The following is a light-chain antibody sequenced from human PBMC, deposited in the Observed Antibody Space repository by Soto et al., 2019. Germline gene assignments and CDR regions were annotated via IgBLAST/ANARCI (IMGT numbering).Light chain of an antibody. V-gene: IGLV3-1*01. CDR3: QAWDSSTVV. Sequence: SYELTQPPSVSVSPGQTASITCSGDKLGDKYACWYQQKPGQSPVLVIYQDSKRPSGIPERFSGSNSGNTATLTISGTQAIDEDDYYCQAWDSSTVVFGGGTKLTV. J-gene: IGLJ2*01. CDR1: KLGDKY. CDR2: QDS.